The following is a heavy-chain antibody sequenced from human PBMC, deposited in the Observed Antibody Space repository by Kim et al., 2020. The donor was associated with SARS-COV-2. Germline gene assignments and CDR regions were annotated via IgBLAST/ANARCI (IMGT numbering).Heavy chain of an antibody. J-gene: IGHJ3*01. D-gene: IGHD2-2*01. CDR2: ISVSGDIT. Sequence: GGSLRLSCAAPGFTFSKFAMSWVRQAPGKGLEWVSIISVSGDITYYADSVKGQFTISRDNSKNTLYLQMNSLRAEDTAVYYCAKGGSTSGYAFDLWGQGTLVTVSS. V-gene: IGHV3-23*01. CDR1: GFTFSKFA. CDR3: AKGGSTSGYAFDL.